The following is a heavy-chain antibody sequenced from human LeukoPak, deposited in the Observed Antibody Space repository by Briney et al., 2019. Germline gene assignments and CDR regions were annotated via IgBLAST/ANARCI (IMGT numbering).Heavy chain of an antibody. D-gene: IGHD1-14*01. V-gene: IGHV3-21*01. CDR1: GFSFSSYY. Sequence: GGSLRLSCAASGFSFSSYYVNWVRQAPGKGLEWVSGISSSSTYIYYADSVRGRFAISRDNAKNSLYLQMNSLRAEDTAVYYCVRENHGSFDYWGQGSLVTVSS. CDR3: VRENHGSFDY. J-gene: IGHJ4*02. CDR2: ISSSSTYI.